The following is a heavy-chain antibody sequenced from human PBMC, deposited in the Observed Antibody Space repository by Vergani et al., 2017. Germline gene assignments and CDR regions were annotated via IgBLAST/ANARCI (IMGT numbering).Heavy chain of an antibody. Sequence: EVQLVESGGGLVKPGGSLRLSCAASGFTFSSYSMNWVRQAPGKGLEWVSYISSSSSTIYYADSVKGRFTISRDNAKNSLYLQMNSLRDEDTAVYYCAGASYDFWSGYYTSHWYFDLWGRGTLVTVSS. CDR3: AGASYDFWSGYYTSHWYFDL. J-gene: IGHJ2*01. CDR2: ISSSSSTI. CDR1: GFTFSSYS. V-gene: IGHV3-48*02. D-gene: IGHD3-3*01.